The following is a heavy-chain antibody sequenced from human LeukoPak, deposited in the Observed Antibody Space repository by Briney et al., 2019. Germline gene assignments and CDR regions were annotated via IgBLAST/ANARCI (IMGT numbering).Heavy chain of an antibody. J-gene: IGHJ4*02. CDR2: ISSSSSYI. V-gene: IGHV3-21*01. CDR1: GFTFSSYS. D-gene: IGHD3-22*01. CDR3: ARDHYYDSSGYYYFDY. Sequence: GGSLRLSCAASGFTFSSYSMNWVRQAPGKGLEWVSSISSSSSYIYYADSVKGRFTISRDNAKNSLYLQMNSLRAEDTAVYYCARDHYYDSSGYYYFDYWGQGTLVTVSS.